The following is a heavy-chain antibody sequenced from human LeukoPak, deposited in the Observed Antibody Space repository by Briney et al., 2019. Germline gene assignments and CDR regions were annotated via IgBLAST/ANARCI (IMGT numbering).Heavy chain of an antibody. J-gene: IGHJ3*02. V-gene: IGHV3-30-3*01. CDR2: ISYDGSNK. CDR3: AREGVVVPAAFDAFDI. CDR1: GFTFSSYA. Sequence: GGSLRLSCAASGFTFSSYAMHWVRQAPGKGLEWVAVISYDGSNKYYADSVKGRFTISRDNSKNTLYLQMNSLRAEDTAVYYCAREGVVVPAAFDAFDIWGQGTWSPSLQ. D-gene: IGHD2-2*01.